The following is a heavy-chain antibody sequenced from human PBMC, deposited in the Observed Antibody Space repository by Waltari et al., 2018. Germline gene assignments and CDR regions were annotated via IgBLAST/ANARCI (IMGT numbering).Heavy chain of an antibody. CDR3: AKGGDCNGGSCNFDY. CDR1: GYTFTDWY. CDR2: VSPNRGGK. V-gene: IGHV1-2*06. J-gene: IGHJ4*02. Sequence: QVQLVQSGAEVKKPGASVKVSCKASGYTFTDWYMYWVRQAPGQGLEWMGRVSPNRGGKNYAQKFQGRVTMTRDTSISTAYMELSRLTSDDTAVYYCAKGGDCNGGSCNFDYWGQGTVVTVSS. D-gene: IGHD2-15*01.